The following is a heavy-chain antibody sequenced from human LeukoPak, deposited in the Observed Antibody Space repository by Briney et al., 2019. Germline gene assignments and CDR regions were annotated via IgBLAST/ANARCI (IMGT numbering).Heavy chain of an antibody. CDR2: IYYSAST. V-gene: IGHV4-61*01. J-gene: IGHJ4*02. CDR1: GGSVSSGSYY. Sequence: PSEPLSLTCTVSGGSVSSGSYYWRWIRPPPGKGLEWFGYIYYSASTNYNPSLKSRVTISVDTSKNQFSLKLSSVTAADTAVYYCARDTGGGWNVDWGQGTLVTVSS. D-gene: IGHD1-1*01. CDR3: ARDTGGGWNVD.